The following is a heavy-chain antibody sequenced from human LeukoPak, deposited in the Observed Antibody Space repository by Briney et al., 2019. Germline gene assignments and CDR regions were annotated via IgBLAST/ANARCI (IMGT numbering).Heavy chain of an antibody. J-gene: IGHJ4*02. CDR2: ISSSSSYT. CDR3: ARDLGSSWCLDY. CDR1: GFTFSSYT. Sequence: GGSLRLSCAAPGFTFSSYTMTWVRQAPGKGLEWVSYISSSSSYTNYADSVKGRFTISRDNAKNSLYLQMNSLRAEDTAVYYCARDLGSSWCLDYWGQGTLVTVSS. D-gene: IGHD6-13*01. V-gene: IGHV3-21*01.